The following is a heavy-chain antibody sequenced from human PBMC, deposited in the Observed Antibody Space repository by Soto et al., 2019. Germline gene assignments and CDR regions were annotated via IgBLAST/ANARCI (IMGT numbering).Heavy chain of an antibody. D-gene: IGHD2-21*01. V-gene: IGHV1-3*04. CDR1: GYTFTDSA. Sequence: QVQLVQSGAEVKKPGASVKVSCKASGYTFTDSAIHWVRQAPGQSLEWMGWIATGNGNTKYSQKFQGRVTITRDTSATTANMELSSLKSEDTAVYYCAKGSQMWTPDYWGQGTLVTVSS. CDR3: AKGSQMWTPDY. J-gene: IGHJ4*02. CDR2: IATGNGNT.